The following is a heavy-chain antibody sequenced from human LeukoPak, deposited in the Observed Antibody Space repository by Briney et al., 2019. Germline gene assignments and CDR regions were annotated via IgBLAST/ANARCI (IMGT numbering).Heavy chain of an antibody. D-gene: IGHD2-21*02. CDR2: IYSGGST. J-gene: IGHJ6*02. CDR1: GFTVSSNY. CDR3: ARACGGDCLYGMDV. Sequence: PGGSLRLSCAASGFTVSSNYMSWVRQAPGRGLEWVSVIYSGGSTYYADSVKGRFTISRDNSKNTLYLQMNSLRAEDTAAYYCARACGGDCLYGMDVWGQGTTVTVSS. V-gene: IGHV3-66*02.